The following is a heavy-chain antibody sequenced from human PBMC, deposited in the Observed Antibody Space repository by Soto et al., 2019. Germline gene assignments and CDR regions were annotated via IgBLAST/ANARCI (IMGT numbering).Heavy chain of an antibody. D-gene: IGHD5-18*01. V-gene: IGHV3-23*01. Sequence: GGSLRLSCAASGFTFSRYSMTWVRQAPGKGLEWVSAISGSGGSIYYADSVKGRFTISRDNSKNTLYLQMNSLRAEDTAVYYCAKAGGYSYGLDYWGQGTLVTVSS. CDR2: ISGSGGSI. CDR3: AKAGGYSYGLDY. J-gene: IGHJ4*02. CDR1: GFTFSRYS.